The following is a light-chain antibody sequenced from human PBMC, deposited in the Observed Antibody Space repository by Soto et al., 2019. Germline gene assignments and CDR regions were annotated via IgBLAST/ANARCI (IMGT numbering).Light chain of an antibody. CDR2: KAS. J-gene: IGKJ4*01. V-gene: IGKV1-5*03. Sequence: DIQMTQSPSTLSASVGDRVTITCRASRSISSWLAWYQQKPGKAPKLLIYKASSLESGVPSRFSGSGSGTEFTLAISSLQPDDFATYYCRQYINYPLTFGGGTKVEIK. CDR3: RQYINYPLT. CDR1: RSISSW.